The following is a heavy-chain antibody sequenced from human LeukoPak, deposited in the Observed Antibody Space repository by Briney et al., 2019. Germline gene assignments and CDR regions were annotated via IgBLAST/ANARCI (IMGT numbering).Heavy chain of an antibody. CDR2: ISGSGGST. CDR3: ANSPYSSGWYVWSDP. D-gene: IGHD6-19*01. J-gene: IGHJ5*02. V-gene: IGHV3-23*01. CDR1: GFTFSSYA. Sequence: PGGSLRLSCAASGFTFSSYAMSWVRQAPGKGLEWVSAISGSGGSTYYADSVKGRFTISRDNSKNTLYLQMNSLRAEDTAVYYCANSPYSSGWYVWSDPWGQGTLVTVSS.